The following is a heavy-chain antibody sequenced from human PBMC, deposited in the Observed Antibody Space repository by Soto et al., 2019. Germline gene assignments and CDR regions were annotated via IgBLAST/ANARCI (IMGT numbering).Heavy chain of an antibody. J-gene: IGHJ4*02. CDR2: TYHSGST. D-gene: IGHD3-10*01. Sequence: QLQLQESGSGLVKPSQTLSLTCAVSGGSISSGGYSWGWIRQPPGKGLECIGYTYHSGSTYYKPSLKSRVTISVGRSKNQLSLKLSSVTDADMAVYSCAAGGGLPWYYWGQGTLVTVSS. CDR3: AAGGGLPWYY. V-gene: IGHV4-30-2*01. CDR1: GGSISSGGYS.